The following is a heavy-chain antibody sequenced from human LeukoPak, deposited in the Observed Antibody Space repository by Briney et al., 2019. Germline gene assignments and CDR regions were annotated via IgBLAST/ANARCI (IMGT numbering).Heavy chain of an antibody. CDR1: GYTFTSYG. CDR3: ATDCSGGSCYPFDP. Sequence: GASVKVSCKASGYTFTSYGISWVRQAPGQGLEWMGGIIPIFGTANYAQKFQGRVTITADESTSTAYMELSSLRSEDTAVYYCATDCSGGSCYPFDPWGQGTLVTVSS. J-gene: IGHJ5*02. CDR2: IIPIFGTA. D-gene: IGHD2-15*01. V-gene: IGHV1-69*13.